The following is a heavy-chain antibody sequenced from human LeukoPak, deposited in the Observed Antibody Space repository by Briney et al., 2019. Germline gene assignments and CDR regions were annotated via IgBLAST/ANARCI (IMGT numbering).Heavy chain of an antibody. CDR1: GGSIGSSYW. J-gene: IGHJ4*02. Sequence: SETLSLTCAVSGGSIGSSYWWTWVRQPPGKGLEWIGAIYYSGSTNYNPSLMSRVTISVDKSKNQFSLKMNSVTAADTAIYFCARGHYDSNGYYSDYFDSWSQGTLVTASS. CDR2: IYYSGST. CDR3: ARGHYDSNGYYSDYFDS. D-gene: IGHD3-22*01. V-gene: IGHV4-4*02.